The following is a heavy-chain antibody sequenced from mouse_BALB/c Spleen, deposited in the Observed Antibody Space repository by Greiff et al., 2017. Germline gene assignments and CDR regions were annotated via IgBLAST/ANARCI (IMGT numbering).Heavy chain of an antibody. Sequence: VKLVESGPGLVAPSQSLSITCTVSGFSLTSYGVHWVRQPPGKGLEWLGVIWAGGSTNYNSALMSRLSISKDNSKSQVFLKMNSLQTDDTAMYYCAREVSSYWYFDVWGAGTTVTVSS. J-gene: IGHJ1*01. CDR1: GFSLTSYG. D-gene: IGHD1-1*01. V-gene: IGHV2-9*02. CDR2: IWAGGST. CDR3: AREVSSYWYFDV.